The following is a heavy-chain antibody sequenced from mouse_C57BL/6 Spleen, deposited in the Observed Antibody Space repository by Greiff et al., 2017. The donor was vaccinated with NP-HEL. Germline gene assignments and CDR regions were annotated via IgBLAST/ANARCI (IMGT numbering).Heavy chain of an antibody. J-gene: IGHJ1*03. CDR2: IDPEDGET. Sequence: VQLKESGAELVKPGASVKLSCTASGFNIKDYYMHWVKQRTEQGLEWIGRIDPEDGETKYVPKFQGKATITADTSSNTAYLQLSSLTSEDTAVYYCAIVYYYGSSYVGYFDVWGTGTTVTVSS. CDR1: GFNIKDYY. CDR3: AIVYYYGSSYVGYFDV. V-gene: IGHV14-2*01. D-gene: IGHD1-1*01.